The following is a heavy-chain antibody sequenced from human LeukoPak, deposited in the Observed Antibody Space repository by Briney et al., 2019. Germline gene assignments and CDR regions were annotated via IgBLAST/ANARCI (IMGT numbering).Heavy chain of an antibody. V-gene: IGHV1-8*03. CDR2: MNPNSGNT. CDR1: GYTFTSYD. D-gene: IGHD6-13*01. Sequence: ASVKVSCKASGYTFTSYDINWVRQATGQGLEWMGWMNPNSGNTGYAQKFQGRVTITRNTSISTAYMELSSLRSEDTAVYYCARRLAAAGYLPDYWGPGTLVTVSS. CDR3: ARRLAAAGYLPDY. J-gene: IGHJ4*02.